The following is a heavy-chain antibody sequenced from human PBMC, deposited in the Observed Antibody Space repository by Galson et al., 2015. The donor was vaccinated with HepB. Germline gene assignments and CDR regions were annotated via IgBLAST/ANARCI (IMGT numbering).Heavy chain of an antibody. J-gene: IGHJ4*02. V-gene: IGHV4-39*01. CDR1: DGSISSSRYY. CDR3: ARHFMGVDTAMVIDY. D-gene: IGHD5-18*01. CDR2: IFYSGNT. Sequence: LSLTCTVSDGSISSSRYYWGWIRQPPGTGLEWIGHIFYSGNTYYTPSLRGRVTISLDTSRNQFSLKLTSVTAADTAFYYCARHFMGVDTAMVIDYWGQGTLVTVSS.